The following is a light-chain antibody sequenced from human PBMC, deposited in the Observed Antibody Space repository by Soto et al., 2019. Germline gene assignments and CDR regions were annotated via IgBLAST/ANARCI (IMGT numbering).Light chain of an antibody. CDR1: TGAVTSGHF. J-gene: IGLJ2*01. CDR3: LFWYGDTAI. V-gene: IGLV7-46*01. Sequence: QAVVTQESSLTVSPGGTVTLTCGSNTGAVTSGHFPYWLQQKPGQAPRVLIYDTNNKHSWTPARFSGSLVGGKAVLTLSGAQPEDEADYYCLFWYGDTAIFGAGTKLTVL. CDR2: DTN.